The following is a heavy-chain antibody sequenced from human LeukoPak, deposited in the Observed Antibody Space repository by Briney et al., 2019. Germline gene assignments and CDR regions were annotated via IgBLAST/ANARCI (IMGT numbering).Heavy chain of an antibody. D-gene: IGHD2-2*01. Sequence: SETLSLTCAVYGGSFSGYYWSWIRQPPGKGLEWIGEINHSGSTNYNPSLKSRVTISVDTSKNQFSLKLSSVTAADTAVYYCARVREYRSSTSCYRRILNWFDPWGQGTLVTVSS. V-gene: IGHV4-34*01. CDR3: ARVREYRSSTSCYRRILNWFDP. CDR1: GGSFSGYY. J-gene: IGHJ5*02. CDR2: INHSGST.